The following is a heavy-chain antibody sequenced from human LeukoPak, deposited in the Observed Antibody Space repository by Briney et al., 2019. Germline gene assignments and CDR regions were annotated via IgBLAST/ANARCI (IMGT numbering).Heavy chain of an antibody. CDR2: ISSSSSYI. CDR1: GFTFSSYS. CDR3: ARFYYDSSGYYCLDY. J-gene: IGHJ4*02. D-gene: IGHD3-22*01. V-gene: IGHV3-21*01. Sequence: GGSLRLSCAASGFTFSSYSMNWVRQAPGKGLEWVSSISSSSSYIYYADSVKGRFTISRDNAKNSLYLQMNSLRAEDTAMYYCARFYYDSSGYYCLDYWGQGTLVTVSS.